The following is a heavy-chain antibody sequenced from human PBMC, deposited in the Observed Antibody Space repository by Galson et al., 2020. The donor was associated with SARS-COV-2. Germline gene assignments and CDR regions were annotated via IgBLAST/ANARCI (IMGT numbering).Heavy chain of an antibody. CDR1: GFTFSSYA. D-gene: IGHD2-21*02. V-gene: IGHV3-30*04. CDR3: ARGSKYCGGDCSTDAFDI. J-gene: IGHJ3*02. Sequence: GESLKISCAASGFTFSSYAMHWVRQAPGKGLEWVAVISYDGSNKYYADSVKGRFTISRDNSKNTLYLQMNSLRVEDTAVYYCARGSKYCGGDCSTDAFDIWGQGTMVTVSS. CDR2: ISYDGSNK.